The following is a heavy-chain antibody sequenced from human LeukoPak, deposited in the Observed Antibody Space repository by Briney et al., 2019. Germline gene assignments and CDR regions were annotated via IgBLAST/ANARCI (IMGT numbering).Heavy chain of an antibody. CDR2: IRSKAYGGTT. V-gene: IGHV3-49*04. Sequence: GGSLRLSCRASGFTFGDYAMSWVRQAPGKGLEWVGFIRSKAYGGTTEYAASVKGRFTISRDDSKSIAYLQMNSLRAEDTAVYYCAKDSPVVVVAYWFDPWGQGTLVTVSS. D-gene: IGHD2-15*01. CDR1: GFTFGDYA. J-gene: IGHJ5*02. CDR3: AKDSPVVVVAYWFDP.